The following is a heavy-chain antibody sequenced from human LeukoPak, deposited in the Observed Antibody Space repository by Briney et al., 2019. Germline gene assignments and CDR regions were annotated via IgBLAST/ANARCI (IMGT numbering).Heavy chain of an antibody. Sequence: GASLRLSCAAYGFTFNYHSMNWVRQAPGKGLEWISYISRSGDTIYYADSVKGRFTISRDNDNNSLYLQMNSLRDEDTAVYFCARLLKYYYDSSGYGEDWYFDLWGRGTLVTVSS. CDR1: GFTFNYHS. V-gene: IGHV3-48*02. J-gene: IGHJ2*01. CDR3: ARLLKYYYDSSGYGEDWYFDL. D-gene: IGHD3-22*01. CDR2: ISRSGDTI.